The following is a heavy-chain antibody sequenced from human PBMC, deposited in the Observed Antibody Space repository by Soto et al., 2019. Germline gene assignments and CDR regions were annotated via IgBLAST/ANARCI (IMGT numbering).Heavy chain of an antibody. D-gene: IGHD5-12*01. CDR2: IYYNGST. Sequence: QVQLQESAPGLVKPSETLSLTCTVSGGSISSYCWSWIRQPPGKGMEWIGYIYYNGSTNYNPSLKSRVTISVDTSKNQFSLKLSSVTAADTAVYYCARDRPARASGYPLIPPYYYYLMDVWGQGTTVTVSS. V-gene: IGHV4-59*01. CDR3: ARDRPARASGYPLIPPYYYYLMDV. CDR1: GGSISSYC. J-gene: IGHJ6*02.